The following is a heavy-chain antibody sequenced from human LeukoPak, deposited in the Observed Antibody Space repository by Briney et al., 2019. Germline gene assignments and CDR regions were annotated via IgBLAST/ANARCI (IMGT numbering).Heavy chain of an antibody. CDR2: ISSSSSYI. CDR3: ARTESSGWINAFDI. CDR1: GFTFSSYS. J-gene: IGHJ3*02. V-gene: IGHV3-21*01. D-gene: IGHD6-19*01. Sequence: GGSLRLSCAASGFTFSSYSMNWVRHAPGKGLESVSSISSSSSYIYYADSVKGRFTISRDNAKNSLYLQMNSLRAEDTAVYYCARTESSGWINAFDIWGQGTMVTVSS.